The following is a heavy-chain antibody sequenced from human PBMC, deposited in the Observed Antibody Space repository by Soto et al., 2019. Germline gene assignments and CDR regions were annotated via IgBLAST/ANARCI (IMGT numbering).Heavy chain of an antibody. D-gene: IGHD6-6*01. CDR2: INHSGST. V-gene: IGHV4-34*01. Sequence: SETLSLTCAVYGGSFSGYYWSWIRQPPGKGLEWIGEINHSGSTNYNPSLKSRVTISVDTSKNQFSLKLSSVTAADTAVYYCAGVLAARPPYYYYGMDVWGQGTTVTVSS. CDR1: GGSFSGYY. J-gene: IGHJ6*02. CDR3: AGVLAARPPYYYYGMDV.